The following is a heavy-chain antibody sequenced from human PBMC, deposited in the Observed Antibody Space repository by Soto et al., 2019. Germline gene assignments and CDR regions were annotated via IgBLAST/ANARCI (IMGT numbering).Heavy chain of an antibody. D-gene: IGHD3-3*01. J-gene: IGHJ6*02. CDR1: VGTLSSHA. V-gene: IGHV1-69*13. CDR2: IIPIFGTA. Sequence: GAPMKVPFKASVGTLSSHAISWGRPAPRQGVEWVGGIIPIFGTANYAQKFQGRVTITADESTSTAYMELSSLRSEDTAVYYCARARYDFWSGYDYYYYYSMDVWGQGTTVTVSS. CDR3: ARARYDFWSGYDYYYYYSMDV.